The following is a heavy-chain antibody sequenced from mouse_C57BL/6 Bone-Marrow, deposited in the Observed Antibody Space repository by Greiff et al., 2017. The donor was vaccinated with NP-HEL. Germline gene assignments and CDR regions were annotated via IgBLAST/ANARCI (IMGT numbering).Heavy chain of an antibody. Sequence: EVKLVESGGDLVKPGGSLKLSCAASGFTFSSYGMSWVRQTPDKRLEWVATISSGGSYTYYPDSVKGRFTISRDNAKNTLYLQMSSLKSEDTAMYYCARRTAQATGSYYFDYWGQGTTLTVSS. D-gene: IGHD3-2*02. CDR2: ISSGGSYT. V-gene: IGHV5-6*02. J-gene: IGHJ2*01. CDR1: GFTFSSYG. CDR3: ARRTAQATGSYYFDY.